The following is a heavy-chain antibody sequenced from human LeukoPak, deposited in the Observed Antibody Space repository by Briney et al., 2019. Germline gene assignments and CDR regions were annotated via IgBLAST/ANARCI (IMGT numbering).Heavy chain of an antibody. Sequence: PGGSLRLSCAASGFTFSSYAMSWVRQAPGKELEWVSAISGSGGSTYYADSVKGRFTISRDNSKNTLYLQMNSLRAEDTAVYYCAKDSSGWFGEFDYWGQGTLVTVSS. D-gene: IGHD3-10*01. CDR2: ISGSGGST. V-gene: IGHV3-23*01. J-gene: IGHJ4*02. CDR3: AKDSSGWFGEFDY. CDR1: GFTFSSYA.